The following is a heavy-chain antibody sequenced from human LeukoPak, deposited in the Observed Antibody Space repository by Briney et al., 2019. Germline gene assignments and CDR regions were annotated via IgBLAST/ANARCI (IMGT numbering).Heavy chain of an antibody. V-gene: IGHV1-2*02. Sequence: ASVKVSCKASGYTFTGYYVRWVRQAPGQGLEWMGWINPNSGGTNYAQKFQGRVTMTRDTSITTAYTELSSLRYDDTAVYYCARGSRNHFDFWGQGTLVTVSS. CDR3: ARGSRNHFDF. CDR2: INPNSGGT. J-gene: IGHJ4*02. CDR1: GYTFTGYY. D-gene: IGHD2-15*01.